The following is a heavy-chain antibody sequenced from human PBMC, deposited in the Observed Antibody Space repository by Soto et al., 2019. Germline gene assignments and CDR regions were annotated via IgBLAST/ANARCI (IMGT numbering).Heavy chain of an antibody. Sequence: QVQLVQSGAEVKKPGSSVKVSCKASLGTFSSYAISWVRQSPGHGREWMGGIIPIFGTANYAQKFQGRVTITAHEATSTADMELSSLRSEDTAVYYCARERPDYGGNSDYWGQGPLVTVSS. CDR3: ARERPDYGGNSDY. CDR1: LGTFSSYA. D-gene: IGHD4-17*01. V-gene: IGHV1-69*01. CDR2: IIPIFGTA. J-gene: IGHJ4*02.